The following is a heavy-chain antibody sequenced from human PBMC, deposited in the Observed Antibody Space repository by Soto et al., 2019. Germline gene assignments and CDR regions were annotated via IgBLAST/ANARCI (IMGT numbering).Heavy chain of an antibody. CDR1: GGCMRSVGDD. J-gene: IGHJ6*02. D-gene: IGHD6-25*01. V-gene: IGHV4-31*03. CDR3: ARESGGYDSSTRYRLGL. Sequence: KPSESLSLTCSVSGGCMRSVGDDWTWIRQQPGKGLEWIGYIYYSGSTDYNPSLKSRVTISVDRSKNQFSLNLSSVTAADTAIYYCARESGGYDSSTRYRLGLSGQRPTGTRSS. CDR2: IYYSGST.